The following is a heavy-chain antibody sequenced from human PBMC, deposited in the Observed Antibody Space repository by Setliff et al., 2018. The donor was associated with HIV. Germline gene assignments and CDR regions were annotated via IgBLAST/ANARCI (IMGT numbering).Heavy chain of an antibody. V-gene: IGHV1-2*06. D-gene: IGHD3-22*01. CDR1: GYTFTGYY. Sequence: ASVKVSCKASGYTFTGYYMHWVRQAPGQGLEWMGRINPNSGGTNYAQKFQGRVTMTGDTSISTAYMELSRLRSDDTAVYYCARNYYDSSGYRHYYYYYYMDVWGKGTTVTVSS. CDR3: ARNYYDSSGYRHYYYYYYMDV. J-gene: IGHJ6*03. CDR2: INPNSGGT.